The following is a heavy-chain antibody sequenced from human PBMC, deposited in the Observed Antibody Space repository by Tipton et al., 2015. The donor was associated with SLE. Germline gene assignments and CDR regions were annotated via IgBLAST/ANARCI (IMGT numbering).Heavy chain of an antibody. J-gene: IGHJ2*01. D-gene: IGHD3-22*01. CDR2: IYHSGST. Sequence: TLSLTCAVSGYSISSGYYWGWIRQPPGKGLEWIGSIYHSGSTYYNPSLKSQVPISVDTSKNQFSLKLSSVTAADTAVYYCASAVVVNNDWYFDLWGRGTLVTVSS. V-gene: IGHV4-38-2*01. CDR3: ASAVVVNNDWYFDL. CDR1: GYSISSGYY.